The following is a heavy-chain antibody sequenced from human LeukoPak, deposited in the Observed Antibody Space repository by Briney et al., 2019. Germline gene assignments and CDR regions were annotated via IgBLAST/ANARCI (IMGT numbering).Heavy chain of an antibody. D-gene: IGHD1-1*01. CDR3: ATYKNQPHTLFFDF. CDR1: GFTFSSYA. Sequence: PGGSLRLSCAASGFTFSSYAMSWVRQAPGKGLEWVSGMSGSGGSTYYADSVKGRFTTSRDNARNSLSLQMNSLRSEDTAVYYCATYKNQPHTLFFDFWGQGALVTVSA. J-gene: IGHJ4*02. CDR2: MSGSGGST. V-gene: IGHV3-23*01.